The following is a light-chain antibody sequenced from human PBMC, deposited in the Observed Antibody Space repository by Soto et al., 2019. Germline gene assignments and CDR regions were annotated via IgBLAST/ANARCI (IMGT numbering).Light chain of an antibody. J-gene: IGKJ1*01. CDR1: QSVGSN. V-gene: IGKV3-15*01. CDR2: TTS. CDR3: QQYNSWPRT. Sequence: EVVMTQSTAPLSVSPGARSPSXRRPGQSVGSNLAWYQQKPGQAPSLLIYTTSTRASGVPARFSGSGSGTEFTLTINSLQTEDFGLYYCQQYNSWPRTFGQGTKVDIK.